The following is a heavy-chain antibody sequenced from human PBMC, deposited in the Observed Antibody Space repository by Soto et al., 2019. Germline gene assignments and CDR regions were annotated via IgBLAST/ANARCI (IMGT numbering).Heavy chain of an antibody. J-gene: IGHJ6*02. CDR1: GFTFDDYA. D-gene: IGHD3-10*01. Sequence: GGSLRLSGAASGFTFDDYAMHWVRQAPGKGLEWVSGISWNSVSIGYADSVKGRFTISRDNAKNSLYLQMNSLRAEDTALYYWAKDWGYGSAGAGANGMDVWGQGTTVTVSS. CDR2: ISWNSVSI. V-gene: IGHV3-9*01. CDR3: AKDWGYGSAGAGANGMDV.